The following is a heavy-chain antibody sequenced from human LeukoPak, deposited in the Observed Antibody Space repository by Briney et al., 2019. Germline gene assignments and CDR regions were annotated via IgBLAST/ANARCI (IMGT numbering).Heavy chain of an antibody. D-gene: IGHD2-8*02. CDR2: IYSGGST. Sequence: GGSLRLSCAASGFTVSSNYMSWVRQAPGKGLEWVSVIYSGGSTYYADSVKGRFTISRDSSKNTLYLQMNSLRAEDTAVFYCARDGGHSTDLDYWGQGIPVTVSS. V-gene: IGHV3-53*01. CDR3: ARDGGHSTDLDY. J-gene: IGHJ4*02. CDR1: GFTVSSNY.